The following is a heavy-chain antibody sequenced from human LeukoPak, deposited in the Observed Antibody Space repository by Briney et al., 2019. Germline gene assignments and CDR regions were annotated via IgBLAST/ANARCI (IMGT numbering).Heavy chain of an antibody. CDR3: ARGIEGYGDLPIDY. CDR1: GFTFSSYE. J-gene: IGHJ4*02. CDR2: ISSSGSTI. Sequence: GGSLRLSCAASGFTFSSYEMNWVRQAPGKGLEWVSYISSSGSTIYYADSVKGRFTISRDNAKNSLYLQMNSLRAEDTAVYYCARGIEGYGDLPIDYRGQGTLVTVSS. V-gene: IGHV3-48*03. D-gene: IGHD4-17*01.